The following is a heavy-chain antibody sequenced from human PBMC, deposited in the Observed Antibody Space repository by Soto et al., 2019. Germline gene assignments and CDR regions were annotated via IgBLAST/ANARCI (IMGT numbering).Heavy chain of an antibody. J-gene: IGHJ5*02. CDR1: GFTFSSYW. V-gene: IGHV3-74*01. Sequence: GGSLRLSCAASGFTFSSYWMHWVRQAPGKGLVWVSRINSDGSSTSYADSVKGRFTISGDNAKNTLYLQMNSLRAEDTAVYYCAGSYQLLWDNWFDPWGQGTLVTVSS. CDR3: AGSYQLLWDNWFDP. D-gene: IGHD2-2*01. CDR2: INSDGSST.